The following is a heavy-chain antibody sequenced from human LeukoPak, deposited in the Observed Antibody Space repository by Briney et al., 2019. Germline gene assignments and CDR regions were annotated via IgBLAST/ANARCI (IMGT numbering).Heavy chain of an antibody. J-gene: IGHJ4*02. CDR2: ISGSGGST. CDR3: AKDRYSSGWYGNYYFDY. D-gene: IGHD6-13*01. Sequence: GGSLRLSCAASAFTFSSYAMSWVRQAPGKGLEWVSAISGSGGSTYYADSVKGRFTISRDNSKNTLYLQMNSLRAEDTAVYYCAKDRYSSGWYGNYYFDYWGQGTLVTVSS. CDR1: AFTFSSYA. V-gene: IGHV3-23*01.